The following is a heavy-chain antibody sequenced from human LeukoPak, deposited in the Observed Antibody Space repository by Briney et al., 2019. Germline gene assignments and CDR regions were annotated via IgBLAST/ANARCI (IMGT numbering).Heavy chain of an antibody. CDR2: IYYSGST. CDR3: ARGPVYYYDSSGYLDY. Sequence: SETLSPTCTVSGGSISSYYWSWIRQPPGKGLEWIGYIYYSGSTNYNPSLKSRVTISVDTSKNQFSLKLSSVTAADTAVYYCARGPVYYYDSSGYLDYWGQGTLVTVSS. J-gene: IGHJ4*02. V-gene: IGHV4-59*08. CDR1: GGSISSYY. D-gene: IGHD3-22*01.